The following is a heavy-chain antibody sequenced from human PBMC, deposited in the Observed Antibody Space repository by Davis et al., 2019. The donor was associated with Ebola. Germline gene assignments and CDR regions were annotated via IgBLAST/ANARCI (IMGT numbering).Heavy chain of an antibody. CDR2: ISAYNGNT. D-gene: IGHD3-10*01. Sequence: AAVKVSCKASGYTFTSYGISWLRQAPGQGLEGMGWISAYNGNTNYAQQLQGRVTMTTDTSKRPAYMELMNLRSDDTAVYDCARETMVQEVINPLGMDVWGQGTTVTVSS. J-gene: IGHJ6*02. CDR3: ARETMVQEVINPLGMDV. CDR1: GYTFTSYG. V-gene: IGHV1-18*01.